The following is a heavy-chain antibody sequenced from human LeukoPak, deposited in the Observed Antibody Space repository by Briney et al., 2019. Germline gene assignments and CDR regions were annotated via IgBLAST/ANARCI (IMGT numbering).Heavy chain of an antibody. CDR3: ASDSSAGSYPDY. V-gene: IGHV3-33*01. CDR1: GFTFSSYG. Sequence: PGGALRLSCAASGFTFSSYGMHCVRQAPGKGRERVADIWYDGSNKYYADSVKGRFTISRDISKNTLYLQMNRLRAEDTAVYSCASDSSAGSYPDYWGQGTLVTVSS. J-gene: IGHJ4*02. D-gene: IGHD1-26*01. CDR2: IWYDGSNK.